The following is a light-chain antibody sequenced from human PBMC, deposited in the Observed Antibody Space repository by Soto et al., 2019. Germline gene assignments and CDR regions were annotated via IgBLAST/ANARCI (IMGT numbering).Light chain of an antibody. CDR1: QSVSSN. Sequence: IVMTQSPATLSVSPGERATLSCRASQSVSSNLAWYQQKPGQAPRLLIYGASTRATGIPARFSGSGSGTEFTLTISSLQSEDFAVYYCQQDNNWPPFTFGPGTQVDIK. J-gene: IGKJ3*01. V-gene: IGKV3-15*01. CDR2: GAS. CDR3: QQDNNWPPFT.